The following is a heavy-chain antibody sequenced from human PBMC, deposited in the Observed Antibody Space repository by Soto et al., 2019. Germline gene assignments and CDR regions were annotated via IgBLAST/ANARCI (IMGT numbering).Heavy chain of an antibody. CDR3: ARDRYYYGSGSYEDYYYYGMDV. D-gene: IGHD3-10*01. J-gene: IGHJ6*02. CDR1: GGSFSGYY. V-gene: IGHV4-34*09. CDR2: IYYSGST. Sequence: SETLSLTCAVYGGSFSGYYWSWIRQPPGKGLEWIGYIYYSGSTNYNPSLKSRVTISVDTSKNQFSLKLSSVTAADTAVYYCARDRYYYGSGSYEDYYYYGMDVWGQGTTVTVSS.